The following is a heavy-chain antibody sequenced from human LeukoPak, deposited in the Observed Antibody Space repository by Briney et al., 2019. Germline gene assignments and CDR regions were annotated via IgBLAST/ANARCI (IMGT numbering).Heavy chain of an antibody. J-gene: IGHJ4*02. Sequence: PGGSLTLSCAASGFTFSTYGMHRVRQAPGKGLEWVAVISNDGLNKYYADSVKGRFTISRYNSKNTLYLQMNSLRAEDKAVYYCAREGSGFGELRHFVYWGQGTLVTVSS. D-gene: IGHD3-10*01. CDR1: GFTFSTYG. V-gene: IGHV3-33*05. CDR3: AREGSGFGELRHFVY. CDR2: ISNDGLNK.